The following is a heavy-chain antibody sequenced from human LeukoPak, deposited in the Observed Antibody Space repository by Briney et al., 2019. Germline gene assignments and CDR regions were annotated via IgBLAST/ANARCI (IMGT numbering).Heavy chain of an antibody. CDR2: ISGSGGST. V-gene: IGHV3-23*01. CDR3: AKVQDPTRVTTIFDS. CDR1: GFTFSSYA. Sequence: PGGSLRLSCAASGFTFSSYAMSWVRQAPGKGLEWVSAISGSGGSTYYADSVKGRFTISRDNSKNTLYLQMNSLRVEDTAVYYCAKVQDPTRVTTIFDSWGQGTLVTVSS. D-gene: IGHD4-17*01. J-gene: IGHJ4*02.